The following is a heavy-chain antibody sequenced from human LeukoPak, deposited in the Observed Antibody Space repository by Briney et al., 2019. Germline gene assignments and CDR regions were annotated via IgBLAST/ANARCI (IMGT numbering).Heavy chain of an antibody. D-gene: IGHD3-16*01. Sequence: PGRSLRLSCAASGFIFSSYAMHWVRQAPGKGLEWVAVTSYDGSNEDYADSVRGRFTISRDNSKSMLFLHMNSLRVEDTAVYYCAKDPFAFRLGAFDSWGQGTMVIASS. CDR1: GFIFSSYA. J-gene: IGHJ3*01. V-gene: IGHV3-30-3*01. CDR3: AKDPFAFRLGAFDS. CDR2: TSYDGSNE.